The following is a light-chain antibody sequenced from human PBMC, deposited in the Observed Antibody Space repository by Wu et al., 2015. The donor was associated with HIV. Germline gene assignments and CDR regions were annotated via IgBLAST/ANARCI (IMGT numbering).Light chain of an antibody. Sequence: TQSPGTLSLSPGERATVSCRASQTITNNYLAWYQQRPGQAPSLLIYDASTRATGIPVRFSGSGSGTEFTLTISSLQSEDFAVYFCQQYNNWPPWTFGQGTKVEI. CDR3: QQYNNWPPWT. V-gene: IGKV3-15*01. J-gene: IGKJ1*01. CDR1: QTITNN. CDR2: DAS.